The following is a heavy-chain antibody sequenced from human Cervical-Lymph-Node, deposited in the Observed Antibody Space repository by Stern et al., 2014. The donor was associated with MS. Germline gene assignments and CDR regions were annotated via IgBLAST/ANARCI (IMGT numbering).Heavy chain of an antibody. CDR3: ARGSGDNWFGP. CDR1: GG. V-gene: IGHV1-69*06. J-gene: IGHJ5*02. D-gene: IGHD3-10*01. Sequence: VQLLESGAEVKKPGSSVKVSCKSSGGISWVRQAPGQGLEWMGGVIPFVGTSNYAQKFQGRVTITADTSTNTTYLHLSRLTSADTAVYYCARGSGDNWFGPWGQGTLVTVFS. CDR2: VIPFVGTS.